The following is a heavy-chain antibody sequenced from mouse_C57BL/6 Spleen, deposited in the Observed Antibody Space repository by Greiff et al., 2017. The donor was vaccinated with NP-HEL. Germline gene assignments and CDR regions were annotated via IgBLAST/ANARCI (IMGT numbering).Heavy chain of an antibody. D-gene: IGHD2-3*01. V-gene: IGHV3-6*01. CDR3: AREGIYDGYYESAMDY. CDR1: GYSITSGYY. J-gene: IGHJ4*01. Sequence: EVQLQQSGPGLVKPSQSLSLTCSVTGYSITSGYYWNWIRQFPGNKLEWMGYISYDGSNNYNPSLKNRISITRDTSKNQFFLKLNSVTTEDTATYYCAREGIYDGYYESAMDYWGQGTSVTVSS. CDR2: ISYDGSN.